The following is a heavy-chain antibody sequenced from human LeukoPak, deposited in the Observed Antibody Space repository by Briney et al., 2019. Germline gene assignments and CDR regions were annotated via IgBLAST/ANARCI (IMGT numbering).Heavy chain of an antibody. CDR2: ISSSSSYT. Sequence: GGSLRLSCAASGFTFSDYYMSWIRQPPGKRLHWVSYISSSSSYTNYADSVKGRFTISRDNAKNSLYLQMNSLGAEDTAVYYCARDPGSWYPDYWGQGTLVTVSS. J-gene: IGHJ4*02. CDR1: GFTFSDYY. D-gene: IGHD6-13*01. V-gene: IGHV3-11*06. CDR3: ARDPGSWYPDY.